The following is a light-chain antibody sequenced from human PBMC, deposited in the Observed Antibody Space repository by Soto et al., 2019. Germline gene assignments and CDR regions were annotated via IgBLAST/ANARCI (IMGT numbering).Light chain of an antibody. J-gene: IGKJ1*01. Sequence: DIQMTQSPSTLSASVGERVTITCRASQSISSWLAWYQQKPGKAPKLLIYDASYLERGVPSRFSGSGSGTEFTLTISSLQPDDLATYYCQQYNSFWTFGQGTKVEI. CDR2: DAS. CDR1: QSISSW. V-gene: IGKV1-5*01. CDR3: QQYNSFWT.